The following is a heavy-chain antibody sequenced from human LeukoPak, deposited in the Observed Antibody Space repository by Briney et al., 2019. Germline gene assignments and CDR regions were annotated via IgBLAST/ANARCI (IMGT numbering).Heavy chain of an antibody. D-gene: IGHD1-26*01. CDR3: AKGSSPSRPYYFDY. CDR2: ITGSGGDT. V-gene: IGHV3-23*01. CDR1: GFTFSSYA. Sequence: SEGSLRLSCAASGFTFSSYAMSWVRQAPGKGLEWVSAITGSGGDTYHADSVQGRFTISRDNSKNTLFLQMNSLRAEDTAVYYCAKGSSPSRPYYFDYWGQGTLVTVSS. J-gene: IGHJ4*02.